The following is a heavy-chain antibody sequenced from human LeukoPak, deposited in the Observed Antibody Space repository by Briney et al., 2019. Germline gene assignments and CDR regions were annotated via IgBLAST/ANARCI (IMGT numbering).Heavy chain of an antibody. CDR2: MNPNSGNT. D-gene: IGHD6-13*01. J-gene: IGHJ4*02. CDR3: ARHSSSYLDYWGQ. V-gene: IGHV1-8*01. Sequence: GASVKVSCKASGYTFTSYDINWVRQATGQGLEWMGWMNPNSGNTGYAQKFQGRVTMTRNTSISTAYMELSSLRSEDTAVYYCARHSSSYLDYWGQGGQGTLVTVSS. CDR1: GYTFTSYD.